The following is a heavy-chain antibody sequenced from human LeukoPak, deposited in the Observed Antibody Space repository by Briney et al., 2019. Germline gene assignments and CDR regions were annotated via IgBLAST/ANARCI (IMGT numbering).Heavy chain of an antibody. V-gene: IGHV3-48*03. CDR1: GFTFSSYE. J-gene: IGHJ4*02. CDR2: ISTIGNLI. D-gene: IGHD6-19*01. Sequence: QAGGSLRLSCAASGFTFSSYEMNWVRQAPGKGLEWVSYISTIGNLIYYADSVKGRFTISRDNSKNTLYLQMNSLRAVDTAVYYCAKDFPAVAMNYYFDYWGQGTLVTVSS. CDR3: AKDFPAVAMNYYFDY.